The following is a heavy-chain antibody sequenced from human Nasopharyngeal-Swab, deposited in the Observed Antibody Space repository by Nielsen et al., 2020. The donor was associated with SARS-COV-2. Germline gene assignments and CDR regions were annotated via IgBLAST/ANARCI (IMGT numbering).Heavy chain of an antibody. D-gene: IGHD6-19*01. CDR2: INHSGST. Sequence: IRQPPGKGLEWIGEINHSGSTNYNPSLKSRVTISVVTSKNQFSLKLSSVTAADTAVYYCARGLSSGPFDYWGQGTLVTVSS. CDR3: ARGLSSGPFDY. V-gene: IGHV4-34*01. J-gene: IGHJ4*02.